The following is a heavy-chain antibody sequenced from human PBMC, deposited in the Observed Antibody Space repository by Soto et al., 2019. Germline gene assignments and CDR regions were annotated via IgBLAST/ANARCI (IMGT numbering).Heavy chain of an antibody. J-gene: IGHJ4*02. CDR2: ISAYNGNT. CDR1: GYTFTNDG. Sequence: QVQLVQSGAEMKKPGDSVKVSCKASGYTFTNDGISWVRQAPGQGLEWMGWISAYNGNTNYAQKFHGRVTMTTDTSTSTAYRELRSLRSDDTALYYCARDRSNSEYWGQGTLVAVSS. V-gene: IGHV1-18*01. D-gene: IGHD6-13*01. CDR3: ARDRSNSEY.